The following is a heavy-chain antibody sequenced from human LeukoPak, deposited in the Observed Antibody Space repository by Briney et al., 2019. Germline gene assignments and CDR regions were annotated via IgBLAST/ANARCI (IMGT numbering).Heavy chain of an antibody. CDR2: INHSGST. CDR3: ARGLFDYPFDY. D-gene: IGHD4-11*01. V-gene: IGHV4-34*01. CDR1: GGSFSGYY. J-gene: IGHJ4*02. Sequence: SETLSLTCAVYGGSFSGYYWSWIRQPPGKGLEWIGEINHSGSTNYNPSLKGRVTISVDTSKNQFSLKLSSVTAADTAVYYCARGLFDYPFDYWGQGTLVTVSS.